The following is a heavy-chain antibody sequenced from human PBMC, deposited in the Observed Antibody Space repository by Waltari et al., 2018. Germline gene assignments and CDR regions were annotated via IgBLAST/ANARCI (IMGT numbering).Heavy chain of an antibody. CDR2: VIPTFGTA. J-gene: IGHJ1*01. CDR3: ARDRVMGAMATIEYCQH. D-gene: IGHD5-18*01. V-gene: IGHV1-69*01. CDR1: GGTFSSYA. Sequence: QVQLVQSGAEVKKPGSSVKVSCKASGGTFSSYAISWVRQAPGQGREWMGGVIPTFGTANDAQKVQGRVTITADESTSTAYMELSSLRAEDTAVYYCARDRVMGAMATIEYCQHWGQGTLVTVSS.